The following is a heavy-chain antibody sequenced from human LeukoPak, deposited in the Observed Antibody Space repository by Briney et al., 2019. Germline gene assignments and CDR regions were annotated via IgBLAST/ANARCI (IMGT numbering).Heavy chain of an antibody. Sequence: SETLSLTCTVSGGSISSGSYYWSWIRQPAGKGLEWIGRIYTSGSTNYNPSLKSRVTISVDTSKNQFSLKLSSVTAADTAVYYCARVKGVTMVRGVTYYYYMDVWGKGTTVTISS. D-gene: IGHD3-10*01. J-gene: IGHJ6*03. V-gene: IGHV4-61*02. CDR2: IYTSGST. CDR3: ARVKGVTMVRGVTYYYYMDV. CDR1: GGSISSGSYY.